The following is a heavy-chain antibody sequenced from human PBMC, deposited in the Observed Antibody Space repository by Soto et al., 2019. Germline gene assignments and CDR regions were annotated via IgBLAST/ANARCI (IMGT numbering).Heavy chain of an antibody. CDR1: GFNFDNSY. J-gene: IGHJ4*02. D-gene: IGHD2-2*01. CDR3: SKNNVAPAFVGFEY. CDR2: LYSGGKS. V-gene: IGHV3-53*01. Sequence: GGSLRLSCAASGFNFDNSYMSWVRQAPGKGLEWVAILYSGGKSYYAESVRGRFTISRDISKNTLDLQMNRLTADDTAVYYCSKNNVAPAFVGFEYWGQGTRVTVSS.